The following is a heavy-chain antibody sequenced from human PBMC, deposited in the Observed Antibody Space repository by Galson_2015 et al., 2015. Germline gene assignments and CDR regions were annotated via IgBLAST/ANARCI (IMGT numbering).Heavy chain of an antibody. CDR3: ARDGEYSSASAY. Sequence: SVKVSCKASGGTFSSYTISWVRQAPGQGLEWMGRIIPILGITNYAQKFQGRVTITADKSTSTAYMELSSLRSEDTAVYYCARDGEYSSASAYSGQATLVTAAS. CDR2: IIPILGIT. J-gene: IGHJ4*02. CDR1: GGTFSSYT. V-gene: IGHV1-69*04. D-gene: IGHD6-19*01.